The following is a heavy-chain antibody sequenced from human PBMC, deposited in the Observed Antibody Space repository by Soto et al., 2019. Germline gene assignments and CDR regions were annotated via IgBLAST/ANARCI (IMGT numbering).Heavy chain of an antibody. Sequence: PGGSLRLSCAASGFTFSNFAMSWVRQAPGKGLEWVSAIISGSGGSSYYADSVRGRFTISRDNSKNTLYLQMSSLRAEDTAVYYCAKELSDDSSGSDYWGQGTLVTVSS. CDR3: AKELSDDSSGSDY. V-gene: IGHV3-23*01. J-gene: IGHJ4*02. CDR2: IISGSGGSS. CDR1: GFTFSNFA. D-gene: IGHD3-22*01.